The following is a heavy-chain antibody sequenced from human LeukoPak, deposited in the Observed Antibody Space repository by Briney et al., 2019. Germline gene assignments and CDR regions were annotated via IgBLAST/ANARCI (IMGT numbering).Heavy chain of an antibody. Sequence: PGGSLRLSCSAPGFTFISYAIHWVRQAPGKGLEYVSAISNNGGSKYYADSVKGRFTISRDNSKNTLYLQMSSLRAEDTAVYYCVKGGYSSSWSLFDYWGQGTLVTVSS. CDR2: ISNNGGSK. CDR3: VKGGYSSSWSLFDY. V-gene: IGHV3-64D*06. D-gene: IGHD6-13*01. CDR1: GFTFISYA. J-gene: IGHJ4*02.